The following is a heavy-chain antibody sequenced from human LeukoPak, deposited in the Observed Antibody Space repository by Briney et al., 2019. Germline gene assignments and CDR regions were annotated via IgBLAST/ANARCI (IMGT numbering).Heavy chain of an antibody. CDR1: GGSTSSYY. D-gene: IGHD3-10*01. CDR2: IYYSGST. V-gene: IGHV4-59*01. Sequence: SETLSLTCTVSGGSTSSYYWSWIRQPPGKGLEWIGYIYYSGSTNYNPSLKSRVTISVDTSKNQFSLKLSSVTAADTAVYYCARGWRTTMVRGVSYMDVWGKGTTVTISS. J-gene: IGHJ6*03. CDR3: ARGWRTTMVRGVSYMDV.